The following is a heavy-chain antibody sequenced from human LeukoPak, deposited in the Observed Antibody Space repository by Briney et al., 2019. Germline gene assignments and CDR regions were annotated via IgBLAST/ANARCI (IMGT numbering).Heavy chain of an antibody. Sequence: AGGSLRLSCAASGFTFSSYSMNWVRQAPGKGLEWVSSISSSSSYIYYADSVKGRFTISSDNAKNSLYLQMNSLRAEDTAVYYCARGEYYDFWSGYFDYWGQGTLVTVSS. D-gene: IGHD3-3*01. CDR2: ISSSSSYI. CDR1: GFTFSSYS. J-gene: IGHJ4*02. CDR3: ARGEYYDFWSGYFDY. V-gene: IGHV3-21*01.